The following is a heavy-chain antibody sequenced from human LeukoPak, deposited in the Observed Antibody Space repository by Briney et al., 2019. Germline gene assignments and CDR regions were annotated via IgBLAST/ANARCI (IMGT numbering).Heavy chain of an antibody. V-gene: IGHV4-39*07. J-gene: IGHJ4*02. CDR3: ARDGYLAVDY. D-gene: IGHD2-2*03. CDR2: IYYSGNT. CDR1: GGSITSSSYH. Sequence: PSETLSLTCTVSGGSITSSSYHWGWIRQPPGKGLEWIGSIYYSGNTYYNPSLKSRVATSVDTSKNQFSLKLSSVTAADTAVYYCARDGYLAVDYWGQGTLVTVSS.